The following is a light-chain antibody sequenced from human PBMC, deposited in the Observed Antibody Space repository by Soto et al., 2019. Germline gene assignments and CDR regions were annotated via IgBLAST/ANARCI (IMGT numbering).Light chain of an antibody. CDR1: SSDVGSYNL. V-gene: IGLV2-23*01. CDR3: CSYAGSNTPVV. CDR2: ETN. Sequence: QSALTQPASVSGSPGQSITISCTGTSSDVGSYNLVSWYQQHPGKAPKLMIYETNKRPSGVSNRFSGSKSGNTASLTISGLQADDEADYYCCSYAGSNTPVVFGGGTKLTVL. J-gene: IGLJ2*01.